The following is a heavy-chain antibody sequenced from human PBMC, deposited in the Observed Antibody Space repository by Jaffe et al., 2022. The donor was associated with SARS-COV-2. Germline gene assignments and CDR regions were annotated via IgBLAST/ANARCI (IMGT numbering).Heavy chain of an antibody. D-gene: IGHD2-2*01. CDR2: ISSDGKKT. J-gene: IGHJ4*02. CDR1: GFIFRNYA. CDR3: AREGDVVIVDYFDS. Sequence: QVQLMESGGGVVRPGRALRLTCRASGFIFRNYAIHWVRQAPGKGLEWVAYISSDGKKTNYADSMEGRFIISRDNSENTVDLRLNSLGVEDTAVYYCAREGDVVIVDYFDSWGQGTLVTVSS. V-gene: IGHV3-33*01.